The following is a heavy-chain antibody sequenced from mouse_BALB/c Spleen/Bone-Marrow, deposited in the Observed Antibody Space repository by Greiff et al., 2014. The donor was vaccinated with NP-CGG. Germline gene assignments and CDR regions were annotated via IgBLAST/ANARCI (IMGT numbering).Heavy chain of an antibody. CDR2: INPTSGYT. Sequence: VQLQQSGPELAKPGASVKMSCRASGYTFTSYWMNWVKQRPVQGLEWIGYINPTSGYTEYNQKFKDKATLTTDKSSSTAYMQLSSLTSEDSAVYYCTTGGNDWFAYWAKGLWSLSLQ. CDR1: GYTFTSYW. V-gene: IGHV1-7*01. D-gene: IGHD2-1*01. J-gene: IGHJ3*01. CDR3: TTGGNDWFAY.